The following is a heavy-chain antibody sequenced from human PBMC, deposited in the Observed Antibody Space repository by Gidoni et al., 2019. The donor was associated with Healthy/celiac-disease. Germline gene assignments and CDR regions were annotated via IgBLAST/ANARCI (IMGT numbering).Heavy chain of an antibody. Sequence: QVQLVESGGGVVQPGRSLRLSCAASGFPFSRYGMHWVRQAPGKGLEWVAVIWYDGSNKYYADSVKGRFTISRDNSKNTLYLQMNSLRAEDTAVYYCARGDLEMATIYFGRDYYYYGMDVWGQGTTVTVSS. CDR2: IWYDGSNK. V-gene: IGHV3-33*01. CDR1: GFPFSRYG. CDR3: ARGDLEMATIYFGRDYYYYGMDV. J-gene: IGHJ6*02. D-gene: IGHD5-12*01.